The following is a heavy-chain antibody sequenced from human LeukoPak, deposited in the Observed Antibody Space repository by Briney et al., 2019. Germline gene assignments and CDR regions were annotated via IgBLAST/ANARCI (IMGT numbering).Heavy chain of an antibody. CDR2: IYSGGST. V-gene: IGHV3-66*01. Sequence: PGWSLRLSCAASGFTVSSNYMSWVRQAPGKGLEWVSVIYSGGSTYYADSVKGRFTISRDNSKNTLYLQMNSLRAEDTAVYYCARVAREGQQLVRYYFDYWGQGTLVTVSS. D-gene: IGHD6-13*01. CDR3: ARVAREGQQLVRYYFDY. CDR1: GFTVSSNY. J-gene: IGHJ4*02.